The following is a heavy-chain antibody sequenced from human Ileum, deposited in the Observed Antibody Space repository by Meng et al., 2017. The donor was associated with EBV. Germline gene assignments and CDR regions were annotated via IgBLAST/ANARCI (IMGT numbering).Heavy chain of an antibody. CDR2: IIPALGTP. CDR3: ARGTGADY. J-gene: IGHJ4*02. CDR1: GSTFSVYG. Sequence: QVQLVHPGPAVRNPGSSVKVSCKSSGSTFSVYGIPWVRQAPGQGLEWMGGIIPALGTPKYARKFQDRLTITADKSTSTGYMELHSLTSNDTAVYFCARGTGADYWGQGTLVTVSS. D-gene: IGHD3-10*01. V-gene: IGHV1-69*06.